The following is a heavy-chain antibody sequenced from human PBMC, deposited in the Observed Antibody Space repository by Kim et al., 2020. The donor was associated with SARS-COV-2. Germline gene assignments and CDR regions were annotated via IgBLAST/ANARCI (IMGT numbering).Heavy chain of an antibody. Sequence: ASVKVSCKASGYIFTTYNIHWVRQAPGQRLEWMGWISADNGDTKYSQNFRGRVTFTRDTSANTAYMELSSLRSEDTAVFYCARSQTGYGNYAYWGQGTLVTVSS. CDR3: ARSQTGYGNYAY. CDR2: ISADNGDT. CDR1: GYIFTTYN. V-gene: IGHV1-3*01. D-gene: IGHD4-17*01. J-gene: IGHJ4*02.